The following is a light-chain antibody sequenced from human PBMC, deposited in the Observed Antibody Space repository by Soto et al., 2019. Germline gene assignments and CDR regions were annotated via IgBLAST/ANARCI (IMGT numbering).Light chain of an antibody. CDR2: DAS. V-gene: IGKV3-11*01. CDR3: QQRSNWPALT. CDR1: QGIGST. Sequence: EIVMTQSPATLSVSPGEGATLSCRASQGIGSTLAWYQQRPGQAPRLLIYDASNRATGVPARFSGSGSGTDFTLTISSLEPEDFAVYYCQQRSNWPALTFGGGTKVDIK. J-gene: IGKJ4*01.